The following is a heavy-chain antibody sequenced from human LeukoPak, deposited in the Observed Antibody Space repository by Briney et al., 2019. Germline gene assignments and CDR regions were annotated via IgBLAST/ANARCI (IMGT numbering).Heavy chain of an antibody. V-gene: IGHV1-18*01. J-gene: IGHJ4*02. Sequence: ASVKVSCKASGYTFTSYGISWVRQAPGQGLEWMGWISAYNGNTNYAQKLQGRVTMTTDTSTGTAYMELRSLRSDDTAVYYCARVVVITKAPDYWGQGTLVTVSS. CDR1: GYTFTSYG. CDR2: ISAYNGNT. D-gene: IGHD3-22*01. CDR3: ARVVVITKAPDY.